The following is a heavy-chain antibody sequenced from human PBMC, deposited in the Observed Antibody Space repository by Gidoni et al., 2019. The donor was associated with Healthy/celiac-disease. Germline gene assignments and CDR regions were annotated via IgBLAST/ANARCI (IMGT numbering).Heavy chain of an antibody. CDR3: ARAFTTYYDILTGDLWSDAFDI. V-gene: IGHV1-2*02. CDR2: INPNSGGT. Sequence: QVPLVQSGAEVKKPGASVKVSCKASGYTFTGSYMNWVRQAPGQGLEWMGWINPNSGGTNYAQKFQGRVTMTRETSISTAYMELSRLRSDDTAVYYCARAFTTYYDILTGDLWSDAFDIWGQGTMVTVSS. D-gene: IGHD3-9*01. CDR1: GYTFTGSY. J-gene: IGHJ3*02.